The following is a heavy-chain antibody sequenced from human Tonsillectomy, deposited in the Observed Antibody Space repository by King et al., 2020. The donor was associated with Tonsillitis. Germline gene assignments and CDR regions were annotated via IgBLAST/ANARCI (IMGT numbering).Heavy chain of an antibody. CDR1: GFTFSTYT. CDR2: VSLDGRNQ. Sequence: VQLVEYGGGVVQPGRSRRLSCAASGFTFSTYTMHWVRLAPGKGLEWVAVVSLDGRNQYFTGSAKGRFTISRDNSKNTLYLQMNSLRSEDTAVYYCARPGEPIYYYYYMDVWGKGTTVTVSS. D-gene: IGHD1-14*01. V-gene: IGHV3-30*10. CDR3: ARPGEPIYYYYYMDV. J-gene: IGHJ6*03.